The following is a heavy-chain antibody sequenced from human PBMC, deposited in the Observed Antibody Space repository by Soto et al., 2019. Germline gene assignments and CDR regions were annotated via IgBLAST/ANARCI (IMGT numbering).Heavy chain of an antibody. V-gene: IGHV3-15*07. CDR2: ITRTTDGGTT. Sequence: PGGSLRLSCAASGFAFTNAWMNWVRQAPGKGLEWVGRITRTTDGGTTDYAAPVKGRFTISRDDSKNTLYLQMNSLKTEDTAVYYCSTGLGTYYSRFDYWGLGTLVTVS. CDR3: STGLGTYYSRFDY. D-gene: IGHD3-16*01. J-gene: IGHJ4*02. CDR1: GFAFTNAW.